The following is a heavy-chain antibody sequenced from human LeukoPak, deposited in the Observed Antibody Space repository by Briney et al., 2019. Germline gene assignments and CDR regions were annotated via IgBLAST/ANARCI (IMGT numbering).Heavy chain of an antibody. CDR2: INHSGST. CDR3: ARSSGSSLWY. J-gene: IGHJ4*02. CDR1: GGSFSGYY. V-gene: IGHV4-34*01. Sequence: SETLSLTCAVYGGSFSGYYWSWIRQPPGKGLEWIGEINHSGSTNYNPSLKSRVTISVDTSKNQFSLRLSSVTAADSAVYYCARSSGSSLWYWGQGTLVTVSS. D-gene: IGHD1-26*01.